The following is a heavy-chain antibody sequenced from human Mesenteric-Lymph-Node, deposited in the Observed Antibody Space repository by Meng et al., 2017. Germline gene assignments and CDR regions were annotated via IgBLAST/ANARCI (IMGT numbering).Heavy chain of an antibody. CDR3: ARRYYYDSSGYYYVRLSAFDI. J-gene: IGHJ3*02. V-gene: IGHV3-7*01. Sequence: GESLKISCAASGFTVSSNYMSWVRQAPGKGLEWVANIKQDGSEKYYVDSVKGRFTISRDNAKNSLYLQMNSLRAEDTAVYYCARRYYYDSSGYYYVRLSAFDIWGQGTMVTVSS. CDR1: GFTVSSNY. D-gene: IGHD3-22*01. CDR2: IKQDGSEK.